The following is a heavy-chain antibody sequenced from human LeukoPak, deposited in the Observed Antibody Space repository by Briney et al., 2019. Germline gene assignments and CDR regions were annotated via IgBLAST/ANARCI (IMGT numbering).Heavy chain of an antibody. D-gene: IGHD3-10*01. J-gene: IGHJ4*02. Sequence: PGGSLRLSCAASGFTVSSNYMSWVRQAPGKGLEWVSVIYSGGSTYYADSVKGRFTISRDNSKNTLYLQMNSLRAEDTAVYYCARVQPKNYYYGSGSYFDYWGQGTLVTVS. CDR3: ARVQPKNYYYGSGSYFDY. V-gene: IGHV3-66*01. CDR2: IYSGGST. CDR1: GFTVSSNY.